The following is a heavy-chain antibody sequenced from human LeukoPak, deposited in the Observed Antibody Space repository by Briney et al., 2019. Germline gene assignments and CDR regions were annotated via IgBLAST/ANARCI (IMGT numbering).Heavy chain of an antibody. Sequence: SETLSLTCAVYGGSFSGYYWSWIRQPPGKGLEWIGEINHSGSTNYNPSLKSRVTMSVDTSKNQFSLKLTSMTAADTAVYYCARGTPLAGMDVWGQGTTVTVSS. CDR3: ARGTPLAGMDV. CDR1: GGSFSGYY. V-gene: IGHV4-34*01. J-gene: IGHJ6*02. CDR2: INHSGST.